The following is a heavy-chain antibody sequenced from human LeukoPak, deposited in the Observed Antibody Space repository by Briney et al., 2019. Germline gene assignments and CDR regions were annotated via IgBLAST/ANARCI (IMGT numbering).Heavy chain of an antibody. CDR2: INHSGST. Sequence: GSLRLSCAASGFTFSSYAMSWIRQPPGKGLEWIGEINHSGSTNYNPSLKSRVTISVDTSKNQFSLKLSSVTAADTAVYYCARGGYTAMADYWGQGTLVTVSS. CDR1: GFTFSSYA. CDR3: ARGGYTAMADY. V-gene: IGHV4-34*01. J-gene: IGHJ4*02. D-gene: IGHD5-18*01.